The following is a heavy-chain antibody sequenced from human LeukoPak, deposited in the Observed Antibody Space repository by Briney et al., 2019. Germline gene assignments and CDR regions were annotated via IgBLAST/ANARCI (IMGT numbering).Heavy chain of an antibody. CDR2: ISAYNGNT. CDR1: GYTFTSYG. Sequence: ASVKVSCKASGYTFTSYGISWVRQAPGQGLEWMGWISAYNGNTNYAQKLQGRVTMTTDTSTSTAYMELRSLRSDDTAVYYCARDRNYDFWSGLLGYWGQGTLVTVSS. J-gene: IGHJ4*02. CDR3: ARDRNYDFWSGLLGY. D-gene: IGHD3-3*01. V-gene: IGHV1-18*01.